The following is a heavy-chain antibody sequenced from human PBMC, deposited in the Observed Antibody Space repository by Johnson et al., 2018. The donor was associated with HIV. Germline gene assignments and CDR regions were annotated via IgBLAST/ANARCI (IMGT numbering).Heavy chain of an antibody. CDR1: GFTFSSYA. V-gene: IGHV3-30*04. Sequence: QVQLVESGGGVVQPGRSLRLSCAASGFTFSSYAMHWVRQAPGKGLEWVAVISYDGSNKYYADSVKGRFTISRDNSKNTLYLQMNSLRAEDTAVYYCARDTRNGPCSGSGLVDAFDIGGQGTMVTVSS. CDR3: ARDTRNGPCSGSGLVDAFDI. CDR2: ISYDGSNK. D-gene: IGHD6-25*01. J-gene: IGHJ3*02.